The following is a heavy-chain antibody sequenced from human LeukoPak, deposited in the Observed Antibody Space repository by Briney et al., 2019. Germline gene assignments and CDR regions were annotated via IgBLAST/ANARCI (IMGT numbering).Heavy chain of an antibody. CDR1: GFTFSSYS. CDR3: AKHYGDYLWYFDL. Sequence: GGSLRLSCAASGFTFSSYSMNWVRQAPGRGLEWVSSISSSSSYIYYADAVKGRFTISRDNSKNTLYLQMNSLRAEDTAVYYCAKHYGDYLWYFDLWGRGTLVTVSS. D-gene: IGHD4-17*01. CDR2: ISSSSSYI. V-gene: IGHV3-21*01. J-gene: IGHJ2*01.